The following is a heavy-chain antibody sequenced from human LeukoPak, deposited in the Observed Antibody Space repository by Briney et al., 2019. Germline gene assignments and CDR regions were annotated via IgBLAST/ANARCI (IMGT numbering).Heavy chain of an antibody. CDR1: GGSFSGYY. V-gene: IGHV4-59*08. CDR2: IYYSGST. CDR3: ARHAGSGWRDYFDY. Sequence: SETLSLTCAVYGGSFSGYYWSWIRQPPGKGRTWIGYIYYSGSTNYNPSLKSRVTISVDTSKNQFSLKLSSVTAADTAVYYCARHAGSGWRDYFDYWGQGTLVTVSS. J-gene: IGHJ4*02. D-gene: IGHD6-19*01.